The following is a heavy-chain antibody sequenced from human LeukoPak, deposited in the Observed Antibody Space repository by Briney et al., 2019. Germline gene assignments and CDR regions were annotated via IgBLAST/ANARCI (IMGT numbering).Heavy chain of an antibody. CDR1: GFTFTNYW. J-gene: IGHJ4*02. V-gene: IGHV3-7*01. CDR3: ARGVAVAARFDY. Sequence: GGSLRLSCAASGFTFTNYWMSWVRQAPGKGLELVANIKQDRSEKYYVDSVKGRFTISRDNAKNSLYLQMNSLRAEDTAVYYCARGVAVAARFDYWGQGTLVTVSS. CDR2: IKQDRSEK. D-gene: IGHD6-19*01.